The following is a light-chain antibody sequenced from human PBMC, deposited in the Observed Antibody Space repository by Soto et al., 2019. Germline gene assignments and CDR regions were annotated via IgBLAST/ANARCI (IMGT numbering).Light chain of an antibody. V-gene: IGKV1-39*01. CDR1: QSISNN. CDR3: HKGSGPPYT. CDR2: AAS. J-gene: IGKJ2*01. Sequence: EMTQSPSSLSASVADRVTITCRASQSISNNLNWYQFKPGKAPKLLIYAASNLQSGFPSRFSGGGLGTVFVSATSGLKPKDSATTYCHKGSGPPYTFGLGTKLEIK.